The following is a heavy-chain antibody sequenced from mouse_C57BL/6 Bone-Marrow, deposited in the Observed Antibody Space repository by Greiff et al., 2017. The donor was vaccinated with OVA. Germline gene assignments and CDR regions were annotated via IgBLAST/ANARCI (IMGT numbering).Heavy chain of an antibody. CDR2: SRNKANDYTT. CDR3: ARDALYYYGSSPFAY. J-gene: IGHJ3*01. CDR1: GFTFSDFY. D-gene: IGHD1-1*01. V-gene: IGHV7-1*01. Sequence: EVQLVESGGGLVQSGRSLILSCATSGFTFSDFYMEWVRQAPGKGLEWIAASRNKANDYTTEYSASVKGRFIVSRDTSQSILYLQMNALRAEDTAIYYCARDALYYYGSSPFAYWGQGTLVTVSA.